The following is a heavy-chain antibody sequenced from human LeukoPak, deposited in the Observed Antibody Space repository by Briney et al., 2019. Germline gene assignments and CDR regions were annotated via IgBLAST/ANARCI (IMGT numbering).Heavy chain of an antibody. D-gene: IGHD1-26*01. CDR1: GFTFSSYS. CDR2: ISRSSSTI. Sequence: AGGSLRLSCAASGFTFSSYSMNWVRQAPGKGLEWVSYISRSSSTIFYADSVKGRFTISRDNAKNSLYLQMNSLRAEDTAVYYCATGLLTWELRDYWGQGTLVTVSS. CDR3: ATGLLTWELRDY. V-gene: IGHV3-48*01. J-gene: IGHJ4*02.